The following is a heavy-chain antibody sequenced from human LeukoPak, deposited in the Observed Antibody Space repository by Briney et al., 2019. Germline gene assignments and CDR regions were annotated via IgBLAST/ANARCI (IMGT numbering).Heavy chain of an antibody. CDR1: GFAFGSYW. CDR2: IDQDGSSQ. J-gene: IGHJ4*02. Sequence: HPGGSLRLSCATSGFAFGSYWASWVRQAPGKGLEWVANIDQDGSSQNYVDSVRGRFTISRDNAKNSVYLQMNSLRAEDTAVYYCARSLWPEDYWGPGILVTVSS. CDR3: ARSLWPEDY. V-gene: IGHV3-7*01. D-gene: IGHD3-10*01.